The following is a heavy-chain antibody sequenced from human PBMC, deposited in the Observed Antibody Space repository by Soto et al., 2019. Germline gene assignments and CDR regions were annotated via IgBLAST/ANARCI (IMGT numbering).Heavy chain of an antibody. D-gene: IGHD3-3*01. CDR3: ARDIHYDFWSGYPTYYYYYGMDV. Sequence: ASVKVSCKASGYTFTSYYMHWVRQAPGQGLEWMGIINPSGGSTSYAQKFQGRVTMTRDTSTSTVYMELSSLRSEDTAVYYCARDIHYDFWSGYPTYYYYYGMDVWGQGTTVTVSS. V-gene: IGHV1-46*01. CDR1: GYTFTSYY. CDR2: INPSGGST. J-gene: IGHJ6*02.